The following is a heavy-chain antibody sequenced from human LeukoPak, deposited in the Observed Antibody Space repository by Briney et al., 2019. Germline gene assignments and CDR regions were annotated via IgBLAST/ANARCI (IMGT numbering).Heavy chain of an antibody. J-gene: IGHJ5*02. Sequence: PGGSLRLSCAASGFTLSSYAMHRVRQAPGQGLEWLAVISYDGSNKYYADSVKGRFTISRDNSKNTLYLQMNSLRAEDTAVYYCASADTAMVTRAWGQGTLVTVSS. D-gene: IGHD5-18*01. CDR3: ASADTAMVTRA. CDR1: GFTLSSYA. CDR2: ISYDGSNK. V-gene: IGHV3-30*04.